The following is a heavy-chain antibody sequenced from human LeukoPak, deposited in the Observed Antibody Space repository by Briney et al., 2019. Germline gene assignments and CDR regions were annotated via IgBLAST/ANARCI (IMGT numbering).Heavy chain of an antibody. CDR1: GFTFSSYE. V-gene: IGHV3-48*03. D-gene: IGHD3-10*01. CDR2: ISSSGSTI. Sequence: GGSLRLSCAASGFTFSSYEMNWVRQAPGKGLEWVSYISSSGSTIYYADSVKGRFTISRDNAKNSLYLQMNSLRAEDTAVYYCAKYSLSYGSGSYYNWFDYWGQGTLVTVSS. J-gene: IGHJ4*02. CDR3: AKYSLSYGSGSYYNWFDY.